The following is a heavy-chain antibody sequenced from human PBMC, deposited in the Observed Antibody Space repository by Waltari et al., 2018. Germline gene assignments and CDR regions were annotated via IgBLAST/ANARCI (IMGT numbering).Heavy chain of an antibody. J-gene: IGHJ4*02. Sequence: EVQLVESGGGLVQPGGSLRLSCAASGFTFSNYWMNWVRQAPGKVLEWVANRKQEGTEKYYVDSVKGRFTISRDYGKNSLYLQVNSLRAEDTAVYYCARGHDYGGHFDYWGQGTLVTVSS. CDR1: GFTFSNYW. CDR2: RKQEGTEK. D-gene: IGHD4-17*01. V-gene: IGHV3-7*01. CDR3: ARGHDYGGHFDY.